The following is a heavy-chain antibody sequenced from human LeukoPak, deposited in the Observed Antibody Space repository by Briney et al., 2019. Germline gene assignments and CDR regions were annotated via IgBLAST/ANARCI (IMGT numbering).Heavy chain of an antibody. Sequence: SVKVSCKASGGTFSSYAISWVRQAPGQGLEWMGGIIPIFGTANYAQKFQGRVTITADEPTSTDYMELSSLRPEDTAVYYCARTSSGLYDSSGYYYAWGQGTLVTVSS. J-gene: IGHJ4*02. V-gene: IGHV1-69*13. CDR3: ARTSSGLYDSSGYYYA. CDR1: GGTFSSYA. CDR2: IIPIFGTA. D-gene: IGHD3-22*01.